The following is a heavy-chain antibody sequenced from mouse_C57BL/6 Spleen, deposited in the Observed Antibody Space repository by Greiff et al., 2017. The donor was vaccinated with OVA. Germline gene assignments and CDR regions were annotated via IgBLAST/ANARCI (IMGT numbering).Heavy chain of an antibody. D-gene: IGHD3-2*01. J-gene: IGHJ3*01. CDR2: IDPSDSYT. V-gene: IGHV1-50*01. CDR3: ARRTDSSGFVY. CDR1: GYTFTSYW. Sequence: QVQLQQPGAELVKPGASVKLSCKASGYTFTSYWMQWVKQRPGQGLEWIGEIDPSDSYTNYNQKFKGKATLTVDTYSSTAYMQLSSLTSEDSAVYYCARRTDSSGFVYWGQGTLVTVSA.